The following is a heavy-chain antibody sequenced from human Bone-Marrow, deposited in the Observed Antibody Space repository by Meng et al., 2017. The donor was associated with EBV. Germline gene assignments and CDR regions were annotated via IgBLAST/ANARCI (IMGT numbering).Heavy chain of an antibody. Sequence: QVQRVQSGAEVKKPGASVKVSCKASGYTFTRYDINWVRQATGQGLEWMGWMDPNSGNTGFAQKFQGRVTMTRNTSISTAYMELSALTSEDTAVYYCARDVYASGTYRADPWGQGTLVTVSS. D-gene: IGHD3-10*01. J-gene: IGHJ5*02. CDR3: ARDVYASGTYRADP. CDR2: MDPNSGNT. V-gene: IGHV1-8*01. CDR1: GYTFTRYD.